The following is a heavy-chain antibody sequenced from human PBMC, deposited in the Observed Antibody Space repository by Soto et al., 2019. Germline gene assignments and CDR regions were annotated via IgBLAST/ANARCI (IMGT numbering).Heavy chain of an antibody. D-gene: IGHD4-17*01. CDR2: ISSNGDST. J-gene: IGHJ5*02. Sequence: GGSLRLSCSASGFTFSMSSMHWVRQAPGKGLEYVSGISSNGDSTYYADSVKGRFTISRDNSKNTLYLQMSSLRAVDTAVYYCVHPRSTVQIPPTWGQGTLVTVSS. CDR1: GFTFSMSS. CDR3: VHPRSTVQIPPT. V-gene: IGHV3-64D*06.